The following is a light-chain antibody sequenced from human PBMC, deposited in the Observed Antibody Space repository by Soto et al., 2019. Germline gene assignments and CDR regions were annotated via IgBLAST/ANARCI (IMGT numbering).Light chain of an antibody. CDR3: QQYNNWPPDYP. Sequence: ETVMTQSPATLSVSPGERVTLSCRASQSINSNLAWYQQRTGQAPRVLIYDASTRATAVPARFSGSGSGTEFTLTISSLQSEDFAVYYCQQYNNWPPDYPFGHGTKLEIK. J-gene: IGKJ2*01. V-gene: IGKV3-15*01. CDR1: QSINSN. CDR2: DAS.